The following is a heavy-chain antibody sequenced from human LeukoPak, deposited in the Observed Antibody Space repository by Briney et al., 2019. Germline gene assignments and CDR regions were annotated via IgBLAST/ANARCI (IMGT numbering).Heavy chain of an antibody. CDR1: GFTFNNYA. Sequence: GGSLRLRCAASGFTFNNYAMNWVRQAPGKGLEWVSSISGGGETTYYADSAKGRFTISRDNSQNTLYLQMNSLRAEDTAVYYCARDYADYVGCFLFDYWGQGTLVTVSS. D-gene: IGHD4-17*01. V-gene: IGHV3-23*01. CDR2: ISGGGETT. CDR3: ARDYADYVGCFLFDY. J-gene: IGHJ4*02.